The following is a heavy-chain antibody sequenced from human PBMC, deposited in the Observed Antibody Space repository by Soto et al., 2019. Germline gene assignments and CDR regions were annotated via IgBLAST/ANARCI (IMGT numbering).Heavy chain of an antibody. J-gene: IGHJ6*02. CDR2: ISYDGSNK. V-gene: IGHV3-30*18. Sequence: GGSLRLSCAASGFTFSSYGMHWVRQAPGKGLEWVAVISYDGSNKYYADSVKGRFTISRDNSKNTLYLQMNSLRAEDTAVYYCAKDYGDYENWNYGMDVWGQGTTVTVSS. CDR3: AKDYGDYENWNYGMDV. CDR1: GFTFSSYG. D-gene: IGHD4-17*01.